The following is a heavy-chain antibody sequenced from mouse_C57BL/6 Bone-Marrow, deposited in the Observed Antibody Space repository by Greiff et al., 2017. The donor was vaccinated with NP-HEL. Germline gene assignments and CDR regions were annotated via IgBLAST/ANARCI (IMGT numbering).Heavy chain of an antibody. CDR2: IDPENGDT. V-gene: IGHV14-4*01. Sequence: EVQLQQSGAELVRPGASVKLSCTASGFNIKDDYMHWVKQRTEQGLEWIGWIDPENGDTEYASKFQGKATITADTSSNPSYLQLSSLTSEDTAVYYCTTHGRGYFDVWGTGTTVTVSS. D-gene: IGHD1-1*01. CDR1: GFNIKDDY. CDR3: TTHGRGYFDV. J-gene: IGHJ1*03.